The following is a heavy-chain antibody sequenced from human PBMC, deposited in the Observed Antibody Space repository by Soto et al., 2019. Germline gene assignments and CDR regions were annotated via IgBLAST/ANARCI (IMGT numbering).Heavy chain of an antibody. J-gene: IGHJ4*02. Sequence: GGSLRLSCAASGFTFSSYAMHWVRQAPGKGLEWVAVISYDGSNKYYADSVKGRFTISRDNSKNTLYLQMNSLRAEDTAVYYCARDMVLALGYSYGYVFDYWGQGTLVTVSS. CDR1: GFTFSSYA. D-gene: IGHD5-18*01. CDR2: ISYDGSNK. CDR3: ARDMVLALGYSYGYVFDY. V-gene: IGHV3-30-3*01.